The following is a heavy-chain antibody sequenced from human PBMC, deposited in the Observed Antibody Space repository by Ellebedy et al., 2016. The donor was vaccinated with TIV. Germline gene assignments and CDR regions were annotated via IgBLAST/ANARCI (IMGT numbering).Heavy chain of an antibody. Sequence: ASVKVSXXASGYIFTGYYMHWVRQAPGQGLEWMGWINPNSGGTNYAQKFQGRVTMTRDTSISTAYMELSRLRSDDTAVYYCARHTGEMDAFDIWGQGTMVTVSS. D-gene: IGHD3-10*01. CDR2: INPNSGGT. CDR1: GYIFTGYY. CDR3: ARHTGEMDAFDI. J-gene: IGHJ3*02. V-gene: IGHV1-2*02.